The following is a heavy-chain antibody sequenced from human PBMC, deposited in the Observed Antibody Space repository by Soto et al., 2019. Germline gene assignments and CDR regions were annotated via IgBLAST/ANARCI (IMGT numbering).Heavy chain of an antibody. D-gene: IGHD5-12*01. J-gene: IGHJ6*02. CDR3: ARERGGGFPYGMDV. Sequence: QVQLVESGGGVVQPGRSLRLSCAASGFTFSSYAMHWVRQAPGKGLEWVAVISYDGSNKYYADSVKGRFTISRDNSKNTLYLQMNSLRAEDTAVYYCARERGGGFPYGMDVWGQGTPVTVSS. CDR1: GFTFSSYA. CDR2: ISYDGSNK. V-gene: IGHV3-30-3*01.